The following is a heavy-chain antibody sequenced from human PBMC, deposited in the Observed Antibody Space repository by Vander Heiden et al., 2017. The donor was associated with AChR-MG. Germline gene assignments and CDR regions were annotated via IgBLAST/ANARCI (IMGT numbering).Heavy chain of an antibody. CDR3: ARGWGIAARPNFYYYYYYMDV. Sequence: QVQLQQWGAGLLKPSETLSLTSACYGGSSSCYYWSGSRQPPWKGLESIGEINHSGSTNYNPSLKSRVTISVDTSKNQCSLKLSSVTAADTAVYYCARGWGIAARPNFYYYYYYMDVWGKGTTVTVSS. CDR1: GGSSSCYY. J-gene: IGHJ6*03. D-gene: IGHD6-6*01. CDR2: INHSGST. V-gene: IGHV4-34*01.